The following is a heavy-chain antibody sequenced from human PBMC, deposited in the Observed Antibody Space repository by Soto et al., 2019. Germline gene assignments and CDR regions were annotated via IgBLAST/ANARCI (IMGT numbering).Heavy chain of an antibody. V-gene: IGHV3-9*01. J-gene: IGHJ3*02. CDR2: LDWNGVSI. CDR1: GFSFDDYV. CDR3: AKDIARYSGYEGAFDI. D-gene: IGHD5-12*01. Sequence: VQLVESGGGLVQPGRSLRLSCAASGFSFDDYVMHWVRQGPGKGLEWVSGLDWNGVSIGYADSVKGRFTISRDNAKNSIYLQMNSLRSEDTALYYCAKDIARYSGYEGAFDIWGQGTMVTVSS.